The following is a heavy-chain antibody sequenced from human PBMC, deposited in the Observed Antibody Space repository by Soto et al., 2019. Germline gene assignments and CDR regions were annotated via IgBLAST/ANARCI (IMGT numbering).Heavy chain of an antibody. J-gene: IGHJ4*02. V-gene: IGHV1-46*01. CDR1: GYTFTIYY. CDR2: INPSGGST. D-gene: IGHD1-7*01. CDR3: ARDRDWNYADY. Sequence: VKVCFKAFGYTFTIYYMHWVRQAPGQGLEWMGIINPSGGSTSYAQKFQGRVTMTRDTSTSTVYMELSSLRSEDTAVYFCARDRDWNYADYWGQGTLVTVSS.